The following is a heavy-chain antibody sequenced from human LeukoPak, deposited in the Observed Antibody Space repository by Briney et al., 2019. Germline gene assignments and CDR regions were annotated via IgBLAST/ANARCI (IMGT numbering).Heavy chain of an antibody. CDR2: IYTSGST. D-gene: IGHD3-3*01. J-gene: IGHJ6*03. Sequence: PSETLSLTCTVSGGSISSYYWSWIRQPAGKGLEWIGRIYTSGSTNYNPSLKSRVTTSVDTSKNQFSLKLSSVTAADTAVYYCARDFWSGTYYMDVWGKGTTVTVSS. CDR3: ARDFWSGTYYMDV. V-gene: IGHV4-4*07. CDR1: GGSISSYY.